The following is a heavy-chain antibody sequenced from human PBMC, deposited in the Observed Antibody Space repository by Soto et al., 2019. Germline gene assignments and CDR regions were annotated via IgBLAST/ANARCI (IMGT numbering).Heavy chain of an antibody. CDR1: GDSVSSNNAA. D-gene: IGHD4-4*01. CDR2: TYYRSRWYN. J-gene: IGHJ6*03. Sequence: SQTLSLTCAISGDSVSSNNAAWNWIRQSPSRGLEWLGRTYYRSRWYNDYAVSVKSRITVNPDTSKNQFSLQLTSVTPEDTAVYYCAVTTSQSWYYMDVWGKGTTVTVSS. V-gene: IGHV6-1*01. CDR3: AVTTSQSWYYMDV.